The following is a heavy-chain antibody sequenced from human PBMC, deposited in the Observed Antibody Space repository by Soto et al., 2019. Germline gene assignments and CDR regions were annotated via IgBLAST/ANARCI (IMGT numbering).Heavy chain of an antibody. CDR3: ARVRFGVWGYAMDV. D-gene: IGHD3-10*01. J-gene: IGHJ6*02. CDR2: ISSSGSSI. Sequence: QVQLVESGGGLVKPGGSLRLSCAASGLTFSDCYMNWIRQAPGKGLEWVSYISSSGSSINYAGSVKGRFTISRDNAKNSLYLQMNSLRAEDTAMYYCARVRFGVWGYAMDVWGQGTTVTVSS. V-gene: IGHV3-11*01. CDR1: GLTFSDCY.